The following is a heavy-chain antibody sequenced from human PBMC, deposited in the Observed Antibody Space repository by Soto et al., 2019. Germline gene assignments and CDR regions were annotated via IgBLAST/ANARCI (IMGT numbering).Heavy chain of an antibody. J-gene: IGHJ5*02. V-gene: IGHV4-61*01. CDR2: IYYSGST. CDR3: ARARENPPNWFDP. Sequence: ASETLSLTCTVSGGSVSSGSYHWSWIRQPPGKGLEWIGYIYYSGSTNYNPSLKSRVTISVDTSKNQFSLKLSSVTAADTAVYYCARARENPPNWFDPWGQGTLVTVSS. D-gene: IGHD3-10*01. CDR1: GGSVSSGSYH.